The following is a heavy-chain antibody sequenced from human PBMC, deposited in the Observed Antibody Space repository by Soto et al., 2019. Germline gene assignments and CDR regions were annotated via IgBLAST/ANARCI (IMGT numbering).Heavy chain of an antibody. V-gene: IGHV3-30-3*01. CDR3: ARDEPYSSSWDGGYYYYYGMDV. CDR1: GFTFSSYA. J-gene: IGHJ6*02. D-gene: IGHD6-13*01. CDR2: ISYDGSNK. Sequence: PGGSLRLSCAASGFTFSSYAMHWVRQAPGKGLEWVAVISYDGSNKYYADSVKGRFTISRDNSKNTLYLQMNSLRAEDTAVYYCARDEPYSSSWDGGYYYYYGMDVWGQGTTVNVSS.